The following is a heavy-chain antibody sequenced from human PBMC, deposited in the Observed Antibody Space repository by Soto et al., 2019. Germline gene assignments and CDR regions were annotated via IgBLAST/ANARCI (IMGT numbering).Heavy chain of an antibody. Sequence: EVQVLESGGGLVQPGGSLRLSCTAAGVTFSSHAMTWVRQAPGKGLEWVSGLSDSGGSIYYAASVKGRFTISRNNSMNTLYLQMTALRAEDTAIYYCAKVSSSWYAGFFDLWGQGTLVTVSS. V-gene: IGHV3-23*01. D-gene: IGHD6-13*01. J-gene: IGHJ4*02. CDR3: AKVSSSWYAGFFDL. CDR1: GVTFSSHA. CDR2: LSDSGGSI.